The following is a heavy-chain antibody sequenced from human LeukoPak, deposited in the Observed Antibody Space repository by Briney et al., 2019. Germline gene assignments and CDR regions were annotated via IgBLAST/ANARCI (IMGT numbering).Heavy chain of an antibody. CDR2: IGSGGI. D-gene: IGHD1-1*01. J-gene: IGHJ4*02. V-gene: IGHV3-69-1*02. CDR3: ATTVWTGQFPDYFDV. CDR1: GFSISGRD. Sequence: PGESLTLSCAVSGFSISGRDMTWGRQAPGKGLEWVSSIGSGGIYTASVKGRFTVSRDTSKNTLFLQMNSLRAEDTAVYYCATTVWTGQFPDYFDVWGQGALVTVSS.